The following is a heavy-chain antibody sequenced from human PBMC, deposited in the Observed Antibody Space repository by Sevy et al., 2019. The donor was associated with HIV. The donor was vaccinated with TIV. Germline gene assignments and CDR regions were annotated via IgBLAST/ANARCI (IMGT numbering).Heavy chain of an antibody. CDR1: GGSISSSNYY. V-gene: IGHV4-39*01. CDR3: ARQMHYYDSAGYYHWDY. CDR2: IYYTGST. D-gene: IGHD3-22*01. J-gene: IGHJ4*02. Sequence: SETPSLTCTVSGGSISSSNYYWGWIRQPPGKGLEWIANIYYTGSTYYNPSLKSRVTIFADTSKNQFSLKLSSVTAADTAVYYCARQMHYYDSAGYYHWDYWGQGTLVTVSS.